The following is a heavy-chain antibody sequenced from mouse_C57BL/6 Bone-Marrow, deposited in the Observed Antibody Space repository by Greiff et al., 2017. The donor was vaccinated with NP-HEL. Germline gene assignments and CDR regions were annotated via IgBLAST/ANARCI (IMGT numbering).Heavy chain of an antibody. CDR1: GYAFSSSW. V-gene: IGHV1-82*01. CDR2: IYPGDGDT. Sequence: VQLQQSGPELVKPGASVKISCKASGYAFSSSWMNWVKQRPGKGLEWIGRIYPGDGDTNYNGKFKGKATLTADKSSSTAYMQLSSLTSEDSAVDFCASGRNYFDYRGQGTTLTVSS. CDR3: ASGRNYFDY. J-gene: IGHJ2*01.